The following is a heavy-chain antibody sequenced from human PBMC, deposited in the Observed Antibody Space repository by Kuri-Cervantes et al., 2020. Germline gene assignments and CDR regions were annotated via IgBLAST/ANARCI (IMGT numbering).Heavy chain of an antibody. Sequence: ASVKDSCKASGGTFSSYASSWVRQAPGQWLEWMGWSSAYNGNTNYAQKLQGRVTMTTDTSTSTAYMILRSLRSDDTAVYYCATLFSWGQGTLVTVSS. CDR3: ATLFS. CDR2: SSAYNGNT. CDR1: GGTFSSYA. D-gene: IGHD2-21*01. V-gene: IGHV1-18*01. J-gene: IGHJ5*02.